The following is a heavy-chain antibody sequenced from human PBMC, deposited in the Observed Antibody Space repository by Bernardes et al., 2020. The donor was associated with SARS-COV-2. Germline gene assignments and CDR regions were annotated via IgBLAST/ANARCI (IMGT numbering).Heavy chain of an antibody. CDR2: ISPSTNTI. CDR3: AREEVEPPAFRSMAY. Sequence: GGSLRLSCVVSGFTFVNYGFNWVRQTPEKGLEWLSYISPSTNTIFYADSVKGRFTISRDNAKNSLFLQMNSLKVEDSGIYFCAREEVEPPAFRSMAYWGQGSLVTVSS. J-gene: IGHJ4*02. V-gene: IGHV3-48*04. CDR1: GFTFVNYG. D-gene: IGHD3-10*01.